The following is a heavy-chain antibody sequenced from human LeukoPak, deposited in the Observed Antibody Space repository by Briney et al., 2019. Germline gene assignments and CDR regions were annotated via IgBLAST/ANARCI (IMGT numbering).Heavy chain of an antibody. V-gene: IGHV3-23*01. CDR2: IGGSGSPK. Sequence: QTGGSLRLSCAASGFTFSNYAMSWVRQTPGKGLEWVSTIGGSGSPKFYTDSVKGRFTISRDNSRNTLHLQMNSLSAEDSAMYYCVKDFDYWGQGTPVTVSS. CDR3: VKDFDY. CDR1: GFTFSNYA. J-gene: IGHJ4*02.